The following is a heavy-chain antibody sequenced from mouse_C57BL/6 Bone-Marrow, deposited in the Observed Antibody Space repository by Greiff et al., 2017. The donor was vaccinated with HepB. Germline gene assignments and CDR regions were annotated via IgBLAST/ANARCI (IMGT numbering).Heavy chain of an antibody. J-gene: IGHJ3*01. D-gene: IGHD1-1*01. CDR3: APITTVVATTPFAY. V-gene: IGHV1-19*01. Sequence: EVKLVESGPVLVKPGASVKMSCKASGYTFTDYYMNWVKQSHGKSLEWIGVINPYNGGTSYNQKFKGKATLTVDKSSSTAYMELNSLTSEDSAVYYCAPITTVVATTPFAYWGQGTLVTVSA. CDR2: INPYNGGT. CDR1: GYTFTDYY.